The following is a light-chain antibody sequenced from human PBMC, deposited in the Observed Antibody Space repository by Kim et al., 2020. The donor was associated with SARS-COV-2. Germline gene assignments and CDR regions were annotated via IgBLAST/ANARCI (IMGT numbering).Light chain of an antibody. Sequence: VSPGQTATITCSGDKLGDKFASWYQQKPGQSPVLVIYQDSKRPSGIPERFSGSNSGNTATLTISGTQAMDEADYYCQAWDSSTWVFGGGTKLTVL. CDR3: QAWDSSTWV. V-gene: IGLV3-1*01. J-gene: IGLJ3*02. CDR1: KLGDKF. CDR2: QDS.